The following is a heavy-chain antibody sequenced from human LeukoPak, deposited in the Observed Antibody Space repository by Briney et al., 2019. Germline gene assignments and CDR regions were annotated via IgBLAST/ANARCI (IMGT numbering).Heavy chain of an antibody. CDR1: GYTFTGYY. Sequence: ASVKVSCEASGYTFTGYYMYWVRQAPGQGLEWMGWINPNSGGTNYAQKFRGRVTMTRDTSISTAYMELSRLRSDDTAVYYCARDSRVRAAPSGWFDPWGQGTLVTVSS. V-gene: IGHV1-2*02. CDR2: INPNSGGT. J-gene: IGHJ5*02. D-gene: IGHD1-26*01. CDR3: ARDSRVRAAPSGWFDP.